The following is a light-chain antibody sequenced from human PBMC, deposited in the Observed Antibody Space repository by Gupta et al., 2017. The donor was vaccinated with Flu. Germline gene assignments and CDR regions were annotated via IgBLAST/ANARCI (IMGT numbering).Light chain of an antibody. V-gene: IGLV2-8*01. CDR1: SSDNGDCID. J-gene: IGLJ3*02. CDR2: RVT. CDR3: SSYAGNNDYWV. Sequence: VTITCTGTSSDNGDCIDVSWYQHQTGPAHKMNIYRVTRRSSGVPDPVSCSESGTTAALTVSGLRPEDEADYYCSSYAGNNDYWVFGGGTKLTVL.